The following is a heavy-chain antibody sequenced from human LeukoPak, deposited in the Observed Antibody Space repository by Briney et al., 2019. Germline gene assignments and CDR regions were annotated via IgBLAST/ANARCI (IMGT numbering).Heavy chain of an antibody. D-gene: IGHD6-6*01. Sequence: TSETLSLTCTVSGGSISSYYWSWIRQPPGKGLEWIGYIYYSGSTNYNPSLKSRVTISVDTSKNQFSLKLSSVTAADTAVCYCASYASYSSSSNWFDPWGQGTLVTVSS. CDR1: GGSISSYY. V-gene: IGHV4-59*08. CDR2: IYYSGST. J-gene: IGHJ5*02. CDR3: ASYASYSSSSNWFDP.